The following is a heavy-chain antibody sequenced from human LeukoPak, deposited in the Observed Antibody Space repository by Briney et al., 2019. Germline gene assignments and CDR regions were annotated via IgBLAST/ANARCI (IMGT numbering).Heavy chain of an antibody. CDR3: ARDIPLVVVPAAMREGIDY. V-gene: IGHV1-18*01. Sequence: GASVKVSCKASGYTFTSYGISWLRQAPGQGLEWLGWISGYNGNTNYAQKLQGRVTMTTDTSTSTAYMELRSLRSDDTAVYYCARDIPLVVVPAAMREGIDYWGQGTLVTVSS. CDR1: GYTFTSYG. D-gene: IGHD2-2*01. J-gene: IGHJ4*02. CDR2: ISGYNGNT.